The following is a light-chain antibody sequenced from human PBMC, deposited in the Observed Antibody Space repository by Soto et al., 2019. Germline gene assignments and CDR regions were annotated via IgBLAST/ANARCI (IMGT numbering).Light chain of an antibody. CDR3: QQYNNRQT. J-gene: IGKJ1*01. CDR1: QSVSSN. Sequence: EIVMTQSAATLSVSPGERATLSCRASQSVSSNLAWYQQKPGQAPRLLIYGASTRATGIPARFSGSGSGTEFTLTISSLQSEDFAVYYCQQYNNRQTFGQGTKVDIK. V-gene: IGKV3D-15*01. CDR2: GAS.